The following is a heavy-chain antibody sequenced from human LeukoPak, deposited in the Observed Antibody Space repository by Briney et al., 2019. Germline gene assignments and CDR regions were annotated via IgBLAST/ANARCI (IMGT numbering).Heavy chain of an antibody. Sequence: SETLSLTCTVSGGSISSGGSYWARIRQPPGMGLEWIGSIYYIGTTYYNPSLKSRVTVSVDTSMNQFSLKLSSVTAADTAMYFCARPVNGYDHASPYDSWGQGTLVTVSS. J-gene: IGHJ4*02. V-gene: IGHV4-39*01. CDR3: ARPVNGYDHASPYDS. CDR1: GGSISSGGSY. D-gene: IGHD5-12*01. CDR2: IYYIGTT.